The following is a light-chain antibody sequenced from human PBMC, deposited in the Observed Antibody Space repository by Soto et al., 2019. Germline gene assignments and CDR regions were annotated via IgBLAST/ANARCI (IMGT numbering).Light chain of an antibody. J-gene: IGKJ3*01. CDR3: QHRSN. V-gene: IGKV3-11*01. Sequence: EIVLTQSPATLSLSPGERATLSCRASQSVSSYFVSSYLAWYQQRPGQGPRLLMYDASTRAAGIPARFSGSGSGTDFTLTISSLEPEDFAVYYCQHRSNFGPGTKVDIK. CDR1: QSVSSYFVSSY. CDR2: DAS.